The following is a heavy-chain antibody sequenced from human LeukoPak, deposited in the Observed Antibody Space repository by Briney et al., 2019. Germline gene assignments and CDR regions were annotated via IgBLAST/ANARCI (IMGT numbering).Heavy chain of an antibody. V-gene: IGHV4-39*07. D-gene: IGHD2-15*01. J-gene: IGHJ4*02. CDR3: ARGGRRGGY. CDR2: INHSGST. Sequence: SETLSLTCSVSGGSISSSSYYGGWIRQPPGKGLERIGEINHSGSTNYNPSLRSRVTISVDTSKNQFSLKLSSVTAADTAVYYCARGGRRGGYWGQGTLVTVSS. CDR1: GGSISSSSYY.